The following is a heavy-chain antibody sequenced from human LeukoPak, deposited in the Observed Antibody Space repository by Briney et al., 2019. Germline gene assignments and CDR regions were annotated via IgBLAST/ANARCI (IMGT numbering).Heavy chain of an antibody. CDR2: IYYSGSA. D-gene: IGHD6-6*01. CDR3: ARHIGARLASGYYYYMDA. CDR1: GGSISNYY. V-gene: IGHV4-59*01. J-gene: IGHJ6*03. Sequence: SETLSLTCTVSGGSISNYYWSWIRQPPGKELEYIGYIYYSGSANYNPSLKSRVTMSVDTSKNQLSLRLNSLTAADTAVYYCARHIGARLASGYYYYMDAWGKGTTVTVSS.